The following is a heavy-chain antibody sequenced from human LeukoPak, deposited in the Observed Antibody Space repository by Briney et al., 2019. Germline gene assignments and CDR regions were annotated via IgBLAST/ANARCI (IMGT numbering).Heavy chain of an antibody. CDR3: ARENSYYHYFDY. Sequence: SETLSLTCTVSGGSISSYYWSWIRQPPGKGLEWIGYIYYSGSTNYNPSLKSRVTISVDTSKNQFSLKLSSVTAADTAVYYCARENSYYHYFDYWGQGTLVIVSS. J-gene: IGHJ4*02. CDR2: IYYSGST. CDR1: GGSISSYY. D-gene: IGHD3-10*01. V-gene: IGHV4-59*01.